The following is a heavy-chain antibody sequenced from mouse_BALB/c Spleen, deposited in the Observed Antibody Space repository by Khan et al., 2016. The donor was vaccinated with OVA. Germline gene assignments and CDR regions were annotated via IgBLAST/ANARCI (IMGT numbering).Heavy chain of an antibody. CDR2: ISSAGTYT. D-gene: IGHD4-1*01. J-gene: IGHJ3*01. CDR1: GFTFSSYG. CDR3: ASHLTGSFAY. Sequence: EVELVESGGDLVKPGGSPKLSCAASGFTFSSYGMSWVRQTPDKRLEWVATISSAGTYTYYPDSVKGRFTISRNNAKNTLYLQMSSLKSEDTAMYHCASHLTGSFAYWGQGTLVTVSA. V-gene: IGHV5-6*01.